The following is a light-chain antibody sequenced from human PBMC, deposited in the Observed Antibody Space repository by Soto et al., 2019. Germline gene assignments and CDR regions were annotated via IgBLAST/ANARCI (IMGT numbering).Light chain of an antibody. V-gene: IGKV1-5*03. Sequence: DIQMTQSPSTLSASVGDRVTITCRVSQSISSWLAWYQQKPGKASKLLIYKASSLESGVPSRFSGSGSGTDFTLTISSLQPDDFATYYCQQYNSYPYTFGQGTKLEIK. CDR2: KAS. J-gene: IGKJ2*01. CDR3: QQYNSYPYT. CDR1: QSISSW.